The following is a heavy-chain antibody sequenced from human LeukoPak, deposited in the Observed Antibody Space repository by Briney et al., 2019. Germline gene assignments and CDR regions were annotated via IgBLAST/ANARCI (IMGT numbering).Heavy chain of an antibody. D-gene: IGHD6-13*01. J-gene: IGHJ4*02. Sequence: GGSLRLSCAASGFTFSSYAMSWVRQAPGKGLEWVSAISGSGGSTYYADSVKGRFTISRDNSKNTVYLQVNSLRAGDTALYYCARDEKPYTGSWLFDYWGQGTLVTVSS. CDR1: GFTFSSYA. CDR2: ISGSGGST. V-gene: IGHV3-23*01. CDR3: ARDEKPYTGSWLFDY.